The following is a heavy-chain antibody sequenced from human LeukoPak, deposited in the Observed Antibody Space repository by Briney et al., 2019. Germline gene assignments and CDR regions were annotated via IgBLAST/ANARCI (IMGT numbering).Heavy chain of an antibody. CDR1: GGSISGYY. Sequence: SSENLSRTASGSGGSISGYYWRWMPPPPGNGLKGRVYIYFSGGTNDNPSLRSRVTISVDTSKNQFSLKLSSVNAADTAVYYCARDREAHCTNCVCYPTLSWFDHWGRGTLVTVSS. J-gene: IGHJ5*02. CDR3: ARDREAHCTNCVCYPTLSWFDH. D-gene: IGHD2-8*01. CDR2: IYFSGGT. V-gene: IGHV4-59*01.